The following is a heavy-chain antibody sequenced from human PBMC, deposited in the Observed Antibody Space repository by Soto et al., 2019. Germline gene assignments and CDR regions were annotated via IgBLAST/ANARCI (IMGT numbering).Heavy chain of an antibody. CDR1: GYTFTSYG. Sequence: ASVKVSCKTSGYTFTSYGISWVRQAPGQGLEWMGWITTDKGKTTYAQKFQGRVTMTTDTSTSTAYMELRSLRSDDTAVYYCATQRLCTGGHCWNWFDPWGQGTLVTVSS. D-gene: IGHD2-8*02. V-gene: IGHV1-18*01. CDR2: ITTDKGKT. CDR3: ATQRLCTGGHCWNWFDP. J-gene: IGHJ5*02.